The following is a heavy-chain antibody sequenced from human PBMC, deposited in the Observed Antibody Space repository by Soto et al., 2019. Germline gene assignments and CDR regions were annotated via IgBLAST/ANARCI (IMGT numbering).Heavy chain of an antibody. CDR1: GGTFSTFG. V-gene: IGHV1-69*01. CDR2: IIPFFGTA. D-gene: IGHD3-16*01. J-gene: IGHJ4*02. CDR3: ARTAPMDPGAKYYYDF. Sequence: QVQLVQSGAEVKKTGSSVKVSCKTSGGTFSTFGISWVRQAPGQGLEWMGGIIPFFGTAEYSQKFEDRITITADESTKPVNMALRSLTSEDTAIYFCARTAPMDPGAKYYYDFWGQGALFTVSS.